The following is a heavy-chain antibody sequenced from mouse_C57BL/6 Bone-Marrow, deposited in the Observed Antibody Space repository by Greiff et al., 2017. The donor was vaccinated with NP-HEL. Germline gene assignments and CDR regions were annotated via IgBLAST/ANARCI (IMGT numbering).Heavy chain of an antibody. V-gene: IGHV1-15*01. D-gene: IGHD1-1*01. CDR1: GYTFTDYE. CDR2: IDPETGGT. Sequence: VQLQESGAELVRPGASVTLSCKASGYTFTDYEMHWVKQTPVHGLEWIGAIDPETGGTAYNQKFKGKAILTADKSSSTAYMELRSLTSEDSAVYYCCNYYSSSYGYFDVWGTGTTVTVSS. CDR3: CNYYSSSYGYFDV. J-gene: IGHJ1*03.